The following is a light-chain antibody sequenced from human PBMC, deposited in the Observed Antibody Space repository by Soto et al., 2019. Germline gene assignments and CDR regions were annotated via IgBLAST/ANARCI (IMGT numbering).Light chain of an antibody. CDR1: QDIDIS. Sequence: GDRVTITCRASQDIDISLAWFQQRPGKAPEVLIYAESGLVTGVPQTLSGSGSGTELNLTISSVQPDDFATYFCQNYDTFSWTFGQGTKVDI. CDR3: QNYDTFSWT. V-gene: IGKV1-5*01. J-gene: IGKJ1*01. CDR2: AES.